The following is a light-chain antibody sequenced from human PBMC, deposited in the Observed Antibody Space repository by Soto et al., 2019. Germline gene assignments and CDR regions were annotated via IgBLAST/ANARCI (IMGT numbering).Light chain of an antibody. Sequence: DIVMTQTPLSLSVTPGQPASISCKSSQSLLHSDGKTYLYWYLQRSGQPPQLLIHEVSNRFSGGXDXXSGSGSGKDFTLEISRVEAEDVGIYYCMQSIQLPRTFGQGTKVEIK. CDR2: EVS. CDR3: MQSIQLPRT. J-gene: IGKJ1*01. V-gene: IGKV2D-29*01. CDR1: QSLLHSDGKTY.